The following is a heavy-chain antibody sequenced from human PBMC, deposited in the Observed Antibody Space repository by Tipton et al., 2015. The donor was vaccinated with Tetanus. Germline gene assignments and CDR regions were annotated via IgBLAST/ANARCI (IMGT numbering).Heavy chain of an antibody. J-gene: IGHJ4*02. CDR1: GDTFSSYS. D-gene: IGHD1-7*01. Sequence: QVQLVQSGAEVKKPGSSVKVSCKVSGDTFSSYSFSWLRQAPGQGLEYMGGIIPGFGTASYAQNFQGRVTITADESTNAVHLEFFSLRSGDTAVYFCARQSASWNFYFDYWGQGTLVIVSS. CDR3: ARQSASWNFYFDY. CDR2: IIPGFGTA. V-gene: IGHV1-69*01.